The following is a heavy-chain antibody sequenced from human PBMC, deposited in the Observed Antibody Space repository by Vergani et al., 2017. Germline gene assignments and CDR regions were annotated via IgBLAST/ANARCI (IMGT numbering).Heavy chain of an antibody. CDR3: TAYYYDSSSYYYFDY. V-gene: IGHV3-15*01. Sequence: EVQLVESGGGLVKPGGSLRLSCGASGFTFRNAWMSWVRQAPGKGLGWVGRIKSKTYGGTTDYAAPVKGRFTISRDESKNTLFLQMNSLKTEDTAVYYCTAYYYDSSSYYYFDYWGQGTLVTVSS. CDR2: IKSKTYGGTT. J-gene: IGHJ4*02. CDR1: GFTFRNAW. D-gene: IGHD3-22*01.